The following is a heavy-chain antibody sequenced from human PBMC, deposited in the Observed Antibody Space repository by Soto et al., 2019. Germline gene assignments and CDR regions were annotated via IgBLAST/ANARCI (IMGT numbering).Heavy chain of an antibody. CDR2: INPSGGST. D-gene: IGHD6-6*01. CDR1: GYTFTSYY. J-gene: IGHJ6*03. CDR3: ARGAAAREYYYYYYYMDV. Sequence: QVQLVQSGAEVKKPGASVKVSCKASGYTFTSYYMHWVRQAPGQGLEWMGIINPSGGSTSYAQKFRGRATMTRDTSTSTVYMELSSLRSEDTAVYYCARGAAAREYYYYYYYMDVWGKGTTVTVSS. V-gene: IGHV1-46*03.